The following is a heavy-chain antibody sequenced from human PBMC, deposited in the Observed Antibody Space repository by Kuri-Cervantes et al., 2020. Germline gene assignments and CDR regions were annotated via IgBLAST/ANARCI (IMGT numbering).Heavy chain of an antibody. J-gene: IGHJ4*02. V-gene: IGHV1-2*02. Sequence: ASVKVSCKASGYTFTGYYMHWVRQAPGQGLEWMGWINPNSGGTNYAQKFQGRVTMTRDTSISTAYMELSRLRSDDTAVYYCARGERGGGIGYSGYGPHFDYWGQGILVTVSS. CDR1: GYTFTGYY. CDR2: INPNSGGT. CDR3: ARGERGGGIGYSGYGPHFDY. D-gene: IGHD5-12*01.